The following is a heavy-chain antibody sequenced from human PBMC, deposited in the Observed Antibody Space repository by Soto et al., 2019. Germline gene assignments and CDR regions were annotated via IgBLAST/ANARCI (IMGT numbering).Heavy chain of an antibody. D-gene: IGHD6-6*01. J-gene: IGHJ3*02. CDR1: CGSFSGYY. CDR3: ARAGSSLLSSDAFDI. V-gene: IGHV4-34*01. Sequence: PSETLSLTCAFYCGSFSGYYWSWIRQPPGKGLEWIGEINHSGSTNYNPSLKSRVTISVDTSKNQFSLKLSSVTAADTAVYYCARAGSSLLSSDAFDIWGQGTMVTVSS. CDR2: INHSGST.